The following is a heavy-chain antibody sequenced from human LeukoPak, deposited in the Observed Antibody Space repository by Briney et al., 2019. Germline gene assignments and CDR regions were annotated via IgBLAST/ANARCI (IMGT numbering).Heavy chain of an antibody. Sequence: GASVKVSCKASGGTFSSYAISWVRQAPGQGLEWMGGIIPIFGTANYAQKFQGRVTITADESTSTAYMELSSLRSEDTAVYYCARLHPGYSNYPAYFDYWGQGTLVTVSS. CDR2: IIPIFGTA. CDR3: ARLHPGYSNYPAYFDY. J-gene: IGHJ4*02. D-gene: IGHD4-11*01. CDR1: GGTFSSYA. V-gene: IGHV1-69*13.